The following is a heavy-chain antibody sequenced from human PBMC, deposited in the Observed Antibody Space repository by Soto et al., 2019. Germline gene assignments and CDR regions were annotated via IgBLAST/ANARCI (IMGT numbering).Heavy chain of an antibody. J-gene: IGHJ6*02. D-gene: IGHD7-27*01. V-gene: IGHV3-21*01. CDR2: ISSSSSYI. CDR1: GFTFSSYS. Sequence: TGGSLRLSCAASGFTFSSYSMNWVRQAPGKGLEWVSSISSSSSYIYYADSVKGRFTISRDNAENSLYLQMNSLRAEDTAVYYCARAGPNWGMDVWGQGTTVTVSS. CDR3: ARAGPNWGMDV.